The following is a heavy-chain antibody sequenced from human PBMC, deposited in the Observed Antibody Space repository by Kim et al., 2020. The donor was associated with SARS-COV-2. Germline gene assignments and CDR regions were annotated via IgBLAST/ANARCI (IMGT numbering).Heavy chain of an antibody. CDR2: ISSSSSYI. D-gene: IGHD3-10*02. Sequence: GGSLRLSCAASGFTFSSYSMNWVRQAPGKGLEWVSSISSSSSYIYYADSVKGRFTISRDNAKNSLYLQMNSLRDEDTAVYYCARDARFGIYAFDIWGQGTMVTVSS. V-gene: IGHV3-21*01. J-gene: IGHJ3*02. CDR3: ARDARFGIYAFDI. CDR1: GFTFSSYS.